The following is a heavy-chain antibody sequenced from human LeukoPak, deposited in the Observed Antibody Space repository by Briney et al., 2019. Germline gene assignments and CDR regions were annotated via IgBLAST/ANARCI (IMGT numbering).Heavy chain of an antibody. CDR3: AGDSYGSDRRERGLSY. D-gene: IGHD5-18*01. CDR1: GYTFTGYY. CDR2: INPNSGGT. Sequence: ASVKVSCKASGYTFTGYYMHWVRQAPGQGLEWMGWINPNSGGTNYAQKFQGRVTMTRDTSISTAYMELSRLRSDDTAVYYCAGDSYGSDRRERGLSYWGQGTLVTLSS. V-gene: IGHV1-2*02. J-gene: IGHJ4*02.